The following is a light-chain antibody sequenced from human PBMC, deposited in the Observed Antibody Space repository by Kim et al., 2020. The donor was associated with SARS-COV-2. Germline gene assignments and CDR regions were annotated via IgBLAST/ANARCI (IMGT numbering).Light chain of an antibody. CDR2: QNK. CDR1: KLGDKY. V-gene: IGLV3-1*01. Sequence: SYELTQPPSVSVSPGQTARITCSGDKLGDKYACXYQQKPGQSPVLVMYQNKKRPSGIPERFSGSNSGNTATLIISGTQAMDEADYYCQAWDISTLVFGGG. J-gene: IGLJ2*01. CDR3: QAWDISTLV.